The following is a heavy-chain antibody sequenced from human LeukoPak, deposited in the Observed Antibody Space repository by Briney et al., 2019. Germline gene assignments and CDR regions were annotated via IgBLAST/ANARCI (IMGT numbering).Heavy chain of an antibody. CDR3: AGGSSWPGLSY. CDR1: GFTVSGNY. Sequence: GGSLRLSCAASGFTVSGNYMSWVRQAPGKGLEWVSVIYTAGSTSYADSVKGRFTLSRDNSKNTLYLQMNSLRAEDTAVYFCAGGSSWPGLSYRGLGTLLTVSS. J-gene: IGHJ4*02. D-gene: IGHD6-13*01. V-gene: IGHV3-53*01. CDR2: IYTAGST.